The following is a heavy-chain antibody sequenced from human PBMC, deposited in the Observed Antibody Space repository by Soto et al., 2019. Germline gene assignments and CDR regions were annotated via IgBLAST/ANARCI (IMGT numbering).Heavy chain of an antibody. Sequence: TGGSVRLSCAASGLSFSSNGMRSLRQAPGKGLEWVSSICSSGGDTYYADSVNGRFTISRDNSKNTLFLQMDSMRAEDTAVYYCAEVITIFGVVGVSNYFDYCGQGA. CDR1: GLSFSSNG. V-gene: IGHV3-23*01. D-gene: IGHD3-3*01. CDR2: ICSSGGDT. CDR3: AEVITIFGVVGVSNYFDY. J-gene: IGHJ4*02.